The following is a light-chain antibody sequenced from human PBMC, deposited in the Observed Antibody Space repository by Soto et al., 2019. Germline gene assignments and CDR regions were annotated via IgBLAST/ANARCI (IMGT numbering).Light chain of an antibody. CDR2: TAY. J-gene: IGKJ1*01. CDR3: QXYGDSPPSWT. V-gene: IGKV3-20*01. CDR1: QRXXXXX. Sequence: ETLLTQSPGTLSLSPGERATLSCRASQRXXXXXXXWYQQNPGQAPRLLIHTAYHTATGIPDRFSGSGSGXXXXXXXXXXXPXXXAXYYXQXYGDSPPSWTFGQGTKVEIK.